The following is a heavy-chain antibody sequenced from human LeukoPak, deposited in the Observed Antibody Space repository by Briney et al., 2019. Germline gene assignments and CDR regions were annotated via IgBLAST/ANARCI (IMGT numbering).Heavy chain of an antibody. CDR3: VRGRGHYFDF. J-gene: IGHJ4*02. Sequence: GGSLRLSCAASGFTFGDYWMHWVRRGPGRALEWVSRIDTDGSSVNYADSAKGRFTISRDNAKNKLYLQMNNLTADDTAVYVCVRGRGHYFDFWGQGIQVTVSS. CDR1: GFTFGDYW. D-gene: IGHD3-10*01. CDR2: IDTDGSSV. V-gene: IGHV3-74*01.